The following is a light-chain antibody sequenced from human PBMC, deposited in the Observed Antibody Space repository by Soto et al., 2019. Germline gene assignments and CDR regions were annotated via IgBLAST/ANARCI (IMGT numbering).Light chain of an antibody. J-gene: IGKJ2*01. CDR2: AAS. CDR1: QAIGTN. CDR3: QQYSNWPLYT. Sequence: EIVMTQSPGTLSVSPGERATLSCRASQAIGTNLAWYQQRPGQAPRILIYAASSRATDIPARFTGRGSGTEFTLTISSLQPEDFGVYFCQQYSNWPLYTFGQGTKLEI. V-gene: IGKV3-15*01.